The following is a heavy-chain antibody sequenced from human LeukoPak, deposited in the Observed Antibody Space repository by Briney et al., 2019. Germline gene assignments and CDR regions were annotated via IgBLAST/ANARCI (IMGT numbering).Heavy chain of an antibody. CDR2: IVVGSGNT. V-gene: IGHV1-58*02. CDR1: GFTFTSSA. D-gene: IGHD5-24*01. CDR3: AASRRDGYNQYYYYYYMDV. Sequence: SVKVSCKASGFTFTSSAMQWVRQARGQRLEWIGWIVVGSGNTNYAQKFQERVTITRDMSTSTAYMELSSLRSEDTAVYYCAASRRDGYNQYYYYYYMDVWGKGTTVTVSS. J-gene: IGHJ6*03.